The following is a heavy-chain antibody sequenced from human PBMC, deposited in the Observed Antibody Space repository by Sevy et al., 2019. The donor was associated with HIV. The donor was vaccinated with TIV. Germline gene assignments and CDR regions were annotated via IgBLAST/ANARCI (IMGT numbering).Heavy chain of an antibody. J-gene: IGHJ4*02. D-gene: IGHD3-3*01. Sequence: GGSLRLSCAASGFTFSNAGMSWVRQAPGKGLEWVGRIKSKTDCGTTDYAAPVKGRFTISRDDSKNTLYLQMNSLKTEDTAVYYCTTGGDFWSGYYGLNYWGQGTLVTVSS. CDR3: TTGGDFWSGYYGLNY. CDR2: IKSKTDCGTT. V-gene: IGHV3-15*01. CDR1: GFTFSNAG.